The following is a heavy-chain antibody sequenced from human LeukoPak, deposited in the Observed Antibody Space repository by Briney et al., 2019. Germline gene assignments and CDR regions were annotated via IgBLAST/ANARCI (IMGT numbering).Heavy chain of an antibody. CDR1: GFTFSDSG. J-gene: IGHJ4*02. Sequence: GGSLRLSCAASGFTFSDSGMHWVRQASGKGLEWVGRIRSKANSYATAYAASVKGRFTISRDDSKNTAYLQMNSLKTEDTAVYYCARDLFPAVARGYPGKNWGQGTLVTVSS. D-gene: IGHD2-15*01. V-gene: IGHV3-73*01. CDR3: ARDLFPAVARGYPGKN. CDR2: IRSKANSYAT.